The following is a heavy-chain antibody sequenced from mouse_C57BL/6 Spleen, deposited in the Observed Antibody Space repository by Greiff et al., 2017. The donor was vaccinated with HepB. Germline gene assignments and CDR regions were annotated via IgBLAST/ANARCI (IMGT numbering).Heavy chain of an antibody. Sequence: QVQLQQPGAELVRPGSSVKLSCKASGYTFTSYWMHWVKQRPIQGLEWIGNIDPSDSETHYNQKFKDKATLTVDKSSSTASMQLSSLTSEDSAVYYCARGSPKTAQATFAYWGQGTLVTVSA. CDR2: IDPSDSET. V-gene: IGHV1-52*01. CDR1: GYTFTSYW. D-gene: IGHD3-2*02. J-gene: IGHJ3*01. CDR3: ARGSPKTAQATFAY.